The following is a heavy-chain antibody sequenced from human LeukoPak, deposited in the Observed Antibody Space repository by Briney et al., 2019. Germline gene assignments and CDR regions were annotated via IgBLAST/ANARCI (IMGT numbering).Heavy chain of an antibody. D-gene: IGHD3-3*01. CDR3: AATSVYYDFWSGYSGHYYHMDV. Sequence: ASVKVSCKASGFTFTSSAMQWVRQARGQRLEWIGWIVVGSGNTNYAQKFQERVTITRDMSTSTAYMELSSLRSEDTAVYYCAATSVYYDFWSGYSGHYYHMDVWGKGTTVTVSS. J-gene: IGHJ6*03. CDR1: GFTFTSSA. CDR2: IVVGSGNT. V-gene: IGHV1-58*02.